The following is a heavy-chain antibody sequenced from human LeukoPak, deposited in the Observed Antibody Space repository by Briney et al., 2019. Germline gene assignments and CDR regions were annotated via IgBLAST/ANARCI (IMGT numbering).Heavy chain of an antibody. J-gene: IGHJ6*02. CDR2: ISAYNGNT. V-gene: IGHV1-18*01. D-gene: IGHD2-2*01. Sequence: ASVKVSCKASGYTFTSYGISWVRQAPGQGLEWMGWISAYNGNTNYAQKLQGRVTMTTDTSTSTAYMELRSLRSDDTAVYYCARDKFPPRSTAAYYYYYGMDVWGQGTTVTVPS. CDR3: ARDKFPPRSTAAYYYYYGMDV. CDR1: GYTFTSYG.